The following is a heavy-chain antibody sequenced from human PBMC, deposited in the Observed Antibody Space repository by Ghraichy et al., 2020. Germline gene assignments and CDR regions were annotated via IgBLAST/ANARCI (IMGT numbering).Heavy chain of an antibody. Sequence: ASVKVSCKASGYTFTGYYMHWVRQAPGQGLEWMGWINPNSGGTNYAQKFQGRVTMTRDTSISTAYMELSRLRSDDTAVYYCARNKLRYSSSWSDAFDIWGQGTMVTVSS. D-gene: IGHD6-13*01. CDR2: INPNSGGT. J-gene: IGHJ3*02. CDR1: GYTFTGYY. V-gene: IGHV1-2*02. CDR3: ARNKLRYSSSWSDAFDI.